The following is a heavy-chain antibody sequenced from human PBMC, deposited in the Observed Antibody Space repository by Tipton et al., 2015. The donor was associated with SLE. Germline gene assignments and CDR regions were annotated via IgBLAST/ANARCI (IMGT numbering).Heavy chain of an antibody. CDR2: VYPRDSEV. D-gene: IGHD2/OR15-2a*01. CDR1: GYDFPGYY. Sequence: QLVQSGAEVKKAGETLKISCKGSGYDFPGYYIAWVRQTPGKGLEWVGMVYPRDSEVRYSPSFQGHVAVSADNSISTAFLQWDSLKVSDTGAYYCARADTFSSSFQIWGQGTMVTVSS. V-gene: IGHV5-51*03. CDR3: ARADTFSSSFQI. J-gene: IGHJ3*02.